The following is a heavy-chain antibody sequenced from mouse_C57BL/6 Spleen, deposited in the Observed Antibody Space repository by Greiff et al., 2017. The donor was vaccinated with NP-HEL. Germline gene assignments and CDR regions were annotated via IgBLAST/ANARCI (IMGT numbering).Heavy chain of an antibody. J-gene: IGHJ2*01. CDR2: ISSGSSTI. CDR1: GFTFSDYG. D-gene: IGHD3-3*01. CDR3: AREGAGNYFDY. Sequence: DVMLVESGGGLVKPGGSLKLSCAASGFTFSDYGMHWVRQAPEKGLEWVAYISSGSSTIYYADTVKGRFTISRDNAKNTLFLQMTSLRSEDTAMYYCAREGAGNYFDYWGQGTTLTVSS. V-gene: IGHV5-17*01.